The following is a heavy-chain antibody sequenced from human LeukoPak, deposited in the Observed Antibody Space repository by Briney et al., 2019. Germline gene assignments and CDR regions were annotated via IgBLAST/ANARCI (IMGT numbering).Heavy chain of an antibody. V-gene: IGHV3-43D*03. Sequence: GGSLRLSCAASGFTFDDYAMHWVRQAPGKGLEWVSLITWDAGSMYYADSAKGRFTISRDNAKNSLYLQMNSLRAEDTALYYCAKDNWGTLHHDAFDIWGQGTMVTVSS. CDR2: ITWDAGSM. D-gene: IGHD7-27*01. CDR3: AKDNWGTLHHDAFDI. J-gene: IGHJ3*02. CDR1: GFTFDDYA.